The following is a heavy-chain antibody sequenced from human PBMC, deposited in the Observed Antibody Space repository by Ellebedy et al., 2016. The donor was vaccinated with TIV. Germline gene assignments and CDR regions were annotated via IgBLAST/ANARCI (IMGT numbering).Heavy chain of an antibody. V-gene: IGHV1-46*04. CDR3: ARSRSSGWLHTPDY. Sequence: AASVKVSCKASGYTFTNYYMHWVRQAPGQGLEWMGIINPSTGSTTYAQKLQGRVTMTRDMSTSTVSMELSGLRSEDTAVYFCARSRSSGWLHTPDYWGQGTLVTVPS. J-gene: IGHJ4*02. CDR2: INPSTGST. D-gene: IGHD6-19*01. CDR1: GYTFTNYY.